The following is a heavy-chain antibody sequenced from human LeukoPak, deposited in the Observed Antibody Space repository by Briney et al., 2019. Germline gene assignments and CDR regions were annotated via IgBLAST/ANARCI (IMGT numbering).Heavy chain of an antibody. CDR3: ARGYYYDSSGYADS. CDR2: ISSSGSTI. Sequence: GGSLRLSCAAFGFTFSDYYMSWIRQAPGKGLEWVSYISSSGSTIYYADSVKGRFTISRDNAKNSLYLQMNSLRAEDTAMYYCARGYYYDSSGYADSWGQGTLVTVSS. D-gene: IGHD3-22*01. J-gene: IGHJ4*02. CDR1: GFTFSDYY. V-gene: IGHV3-11*01.